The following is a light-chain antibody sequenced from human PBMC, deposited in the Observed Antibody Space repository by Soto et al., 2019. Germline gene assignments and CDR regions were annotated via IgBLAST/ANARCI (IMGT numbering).Light chain of an antibody. V-gene: IGKV3-20*01. CDR2: GAS. CDR3: QQYDNWPQT. J-gene: IGKJ1*01. Sequence: ETVLTQSPGTLSLSPGERATLSCRASQSVSSSYLAWYQQKPGQAPRLLISGASTRATGIPDRFSGSGSGTDFTLTISRLEPEDFAVYYCQQYDNWPQTFGQGTKVDIK. CDR1: QSVSSSY.